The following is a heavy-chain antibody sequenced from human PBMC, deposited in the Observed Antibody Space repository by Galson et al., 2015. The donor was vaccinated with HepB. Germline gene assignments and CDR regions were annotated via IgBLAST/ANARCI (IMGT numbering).Heavy chain of an antibody. CDR3: ARDLYDLLTGAFDI. V-gene: IGHV3-21*01. D-gene: IGHD3-16*01. J-gene: IGHJ3*02. Sequence: SLRLSCAASGFTFSSYGMHWVRQAPGKGLEWVSSISSSSSYIYYADSVKGRFTISRDNAKNSLYLQMNSLRAEDTAVYYCARDLYDLLTGAFDIWGQGTMVTVSS. CDR1: GFTFSSYG. CDR2: ISSSSSYI.